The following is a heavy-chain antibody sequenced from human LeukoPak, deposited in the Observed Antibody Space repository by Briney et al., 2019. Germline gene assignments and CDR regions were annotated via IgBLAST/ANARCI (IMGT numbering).Heavy chain of an antibody. V-gene: IGHV4-59*08. J-gene: IGHJ4*02. CDR1: GGSISSYY. CDR3: AIGPSRDY. CDR2: IYYSGST. Sequence: PSETLSLTCTVSGGSISSYYWSWIRQPPGKGLEWIGYIYYSGSTNYNPSLKSRVTISVDTSKNQFSLKLSSVTAADTAVYYCAIGPSRDYWGQGTLVTVSS.